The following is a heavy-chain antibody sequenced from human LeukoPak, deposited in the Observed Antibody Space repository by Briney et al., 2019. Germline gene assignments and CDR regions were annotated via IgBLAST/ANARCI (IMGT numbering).Heavy chain of an antibody. D-gene: IGHD2-2*01. J-gene: IGHJ3*02. CDR1: GYTFTSYD. CDR3: AREIYCSSTSCPHDAFDI. V-gene: IGHV1-8*01. CDR2: MNPNSGNT. Sequence: ASVKVSCKASGYTFTSYDINWVRQATGQGLEWMGWMNPNSGNTGYAQKFQGRVTMTRNTSISTAYMELSSLRSEDTAVYYCAREIYCSSTSCPHDAFDIWGQGTMVTVSS.